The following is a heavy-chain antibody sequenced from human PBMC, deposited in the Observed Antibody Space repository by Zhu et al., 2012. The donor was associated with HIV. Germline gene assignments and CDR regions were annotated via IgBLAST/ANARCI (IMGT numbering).Heavy chain of an antibody. D-gene: IGHD1-1*01. V-gene: IGHV4-59*11. Sequence: QVQLQESGPQLVKPSETLSLTCTVSGGSMSSHYWNWVRQPPGKGLQWISYMYSSGSTKYNFSLKSRVAISLDMSKNQFSLNLSSVTTADTAVYYCARSVKGQLVFDSWGQGALVTVSS. CDR3: ARSVKGQLVFDS. CDR2: MYSSGST. J-gene: IGHJ4*02. CDR1: GGSMSSHY.